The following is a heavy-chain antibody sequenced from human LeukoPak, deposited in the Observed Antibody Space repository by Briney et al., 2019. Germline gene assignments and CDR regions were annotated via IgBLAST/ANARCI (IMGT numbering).Heavy chain of an antibody. CDR2: ISSSGSAI. J-gene: IGHJ4*02. CDR3: ARVLGIAARPSLNGPYFDY. CDR1: GFTFSDYY. Sequence: PGGSLRLSCAASGFTFSDYYMSWIRQAPGKGLEWVSYISSSGSAIYYADSVKGRFTISRDNAKNSLYLQMNSLRAEDTAVYYCARVLGIAARPSLNGPYFDYWGQGTLVTVSS. V-gene: IGHV3-11*01. D-gene: IGHD6-6*01.